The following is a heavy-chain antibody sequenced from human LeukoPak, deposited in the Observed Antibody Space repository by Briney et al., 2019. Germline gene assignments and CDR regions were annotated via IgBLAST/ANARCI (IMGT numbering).Heavy chain of an antibody. D-gene: IGHD3-10*01. J-gene: IGHJ5*02. V-gene: IGHV4-39*07. Sequence: KSSETLSLTCTVSGVSVSSSYYYWAWIRQPPGKGLEWIGSMYYSGRSYYNPSLDNRVTILVDTSKNQFSLKLRSVTAADTAVYYCAREGYYGSGSYSSETFGWFDPWGQGTLVTVSS. CDR2: MYYSGRS. CDR3: AREGYYGSGSYSSETFGWFDP. CDR1: GVSVSSSYYY.